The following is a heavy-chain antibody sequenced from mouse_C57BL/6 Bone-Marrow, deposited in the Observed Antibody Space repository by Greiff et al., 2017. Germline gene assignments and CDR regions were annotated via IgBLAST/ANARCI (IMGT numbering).Heavy chain of an antibody. CDR2: ILPGSGST. D-gene: IGHD1-1*01. J-gene: IGHJ4*01. V-gene: IGHV1-9*01. CDR3: ARDGTTIVALYYDAIDY. CDR1: GYTFTGYW. Sequence: VKLQESGAELMKPGASVKLSCKATGYTFTGYWIEWVKQRPGHGLELIGEILPGSGSTNYNEKFKGKATFTADTTSNTTYMQLSSLTTEDSASDYCARDGTTIVALYYDAIDYWGQGTSVTVSS.